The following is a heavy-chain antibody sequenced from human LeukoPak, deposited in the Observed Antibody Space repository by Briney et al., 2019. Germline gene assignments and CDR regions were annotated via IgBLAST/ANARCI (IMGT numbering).Heavy chain of an antibody. CDR3: ARDPYSSSWSYGMDV. D-gene: IGHD6-13*01. CDR1: GFTFSNYW. CDR2: IKQDGSET. Sequence: GGSLRLSCTASGFTFSNYWMSWVRQTPEKGLEWVANIKQDGSETVYVDSVKGRFTISRDNAQSSLFLQMNSLRAEDTAVYYCARDPYSSSWSYGMDVWGQGTAVTVSS. J-gene: IGHJ6*02. V-gene: IGHV3-7*05.